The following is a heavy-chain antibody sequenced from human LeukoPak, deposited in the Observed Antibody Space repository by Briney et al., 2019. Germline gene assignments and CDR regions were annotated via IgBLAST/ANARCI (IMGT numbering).Heavy chain of an antibody. V-gene: IGHV3-7*01. CDR1: GFTFSSYW. CDR3: ARDSDFAGTETFDY. Sequence: GGSLRLSCAASGFTFSSYWMSWVRQAPGKWLEWVANIKQDGSEKYYVDSVKGRFTISRDNAKNSLYLQMNSLRAEDTAVYYCARDSDFAGTETFDYWGQGTLVTVSS. CDR2: IKQDGSEK. J-gene: IGHJ4*02. D-gene: IGHD3-10*01.